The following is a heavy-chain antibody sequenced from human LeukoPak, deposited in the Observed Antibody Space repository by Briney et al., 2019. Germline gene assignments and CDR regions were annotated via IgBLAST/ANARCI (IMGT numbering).Heavy chain of an antibody. CDR1: GVSMSSRY. CDR2: VYYSGNT. J-gene: IGHJ5*02. V-gene: IGHV4-59*11. CDR3: ARDVARSGDLFGWFDP. D-gene: IGHD3-10*01. Sequence: SETLSLTCTVSGVSMSSRYWSWLRQPPGKGLEGIGYVYYSGNTNSTPSLKSRVTISVDTSKNQFSLNLRSVTAADTAVYYCARDVARSGDLFGWFDPWGQGTLVIVSS.